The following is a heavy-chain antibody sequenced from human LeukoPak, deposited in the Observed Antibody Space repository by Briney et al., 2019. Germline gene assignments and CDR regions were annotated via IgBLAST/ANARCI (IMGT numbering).Heavy chain of an antibody. CDR3: ARGRDYGDLISSY. V-gene: IGHV1-69*05. J-gene: IGHJ4*02. Sequence: SVKVSCKASGGNLSNYAISWVRQAPGQGLEWMARIIPIFGTANYAQKFQGRVTITTDESTSTAYMELSGLRSEDTAVYYCARGRDYGDLISSYWGQGTLVTVSS. CDR2: IIPIFGTA. D-gene: IGHD4-17*01. CDR1: GGNLSNYA.